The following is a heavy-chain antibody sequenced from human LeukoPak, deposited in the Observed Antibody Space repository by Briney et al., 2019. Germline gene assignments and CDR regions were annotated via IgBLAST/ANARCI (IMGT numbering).Heavy chain of an antibody. J-gene: IGHJ3*02. CDR2: IIPILGIA. Sequence: SVKVSCKASGGTFSSYAISWVRQAPGQGLEWMGRIIPILGIANYAQKFQGRVTITADKSTSTAYMELSSLRSEDTAVYYCARDRIVGATGLYALDIWGQGTMVTVSS. V-gene: IGHV1-69*04. CDR1: GGTFSSYA. CDR3: ARDRIVGATGLYALDI. D-gene: IGHD1-26*01.